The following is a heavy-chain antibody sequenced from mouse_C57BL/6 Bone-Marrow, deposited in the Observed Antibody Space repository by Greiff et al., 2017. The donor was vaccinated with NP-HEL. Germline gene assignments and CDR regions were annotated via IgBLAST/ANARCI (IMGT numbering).Heavy chain of an antibody. Sequence: VQLQQSGPELVKPGASVKISCKASGYTFTDYYMNWVKQSHGKSLEWIGDINPNNGGTSYNQKFKGKATLTVDKSSSTAYMELRSLTSEDSAVYYCARGDYSNYGFYWYFDVWGTGTTVTVSS. J-gene: IGHJ1*03. CDR1: GYTFTDYY. CDR2: INPNNGGT. D-gene: IGHD2-5*01. CDR3: ARGDYSNYGFYWYFDV. V-gene: IGHV1-26*01.